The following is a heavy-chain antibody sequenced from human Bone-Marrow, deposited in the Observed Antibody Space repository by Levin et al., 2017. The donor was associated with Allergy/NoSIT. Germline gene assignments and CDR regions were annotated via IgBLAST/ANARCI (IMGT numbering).Heavy chain of an antibody. CDR3: ARDSGRFLEWFYYYYYGMDV. J-gene: IGHJ6*02. D-gene: IGHD3-3*01. CDR2: ISAHKGNT. CDR1: GYTFRNYG. V-gene: IGHV1-18*01. Sequence: GASVKVSCKASGYTFRNYGVSWVRQAPGQGLEWMGWISAHKGNTSYAQKFQGRVTMTTDTPTSTAYMELRSLRSDDTAVYYCARDSGRFLEWFYYYYYGMDVWGQGTTVTVSS.